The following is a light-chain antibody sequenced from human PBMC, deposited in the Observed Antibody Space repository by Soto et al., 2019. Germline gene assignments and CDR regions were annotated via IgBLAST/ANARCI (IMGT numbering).Light chain of an antibody. CDR1: QSVTANY. V-gene: IGKV3-20*01. CDR2: GAS. CDR3: QQYGSSPET. Sequence: EIVLTQSPGSLSLSPGERATLSCRASQSVTANYLAWYQQKPGQAPRLLIYGASSRATGIPDRFSGSGSGTDFTLTISRLEPEDFEVFYCQQYGSSPETFGQGTKVDIX. J-gene: IGKJ1*01.